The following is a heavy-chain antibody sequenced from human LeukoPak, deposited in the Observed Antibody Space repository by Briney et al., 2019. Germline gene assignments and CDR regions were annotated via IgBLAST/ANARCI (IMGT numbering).Heavy chain of an antibody. CDR1: GGSISSSSYY. CDR3: VSVVVVAATPIIDY. CDR2: IYYSGST. D-gene: IGHD2-15*01. J-gene: IGHJ4*02. V-gene: IGHV4-39*01. Sequence: SETLSLTCTVSGGSISSSSYYWGWIRQPPGKGLEWIGSIYYSGSTYYNPSLKSRVTISVDTSKNQFSLKLSSVTAADTAVYYCVSVVVVAATPIIDYRGQGTLVTVSS.